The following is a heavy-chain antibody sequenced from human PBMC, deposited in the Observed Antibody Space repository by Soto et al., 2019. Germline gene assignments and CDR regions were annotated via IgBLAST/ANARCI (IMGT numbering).Heavy chain of an antibody. CDR1: DFILMAYG. J-gene: IGHJ4*02. V-gene: IGHV3-7*01. CDR3: ATLDTAEIQTAAY. CDR2: INRGSSGT. Sequence: GGPLKPSCAAPDFILMAYGMGWAGHASWKCLEWVAMINRGSSGTHYVDSVKGRFTISRDNAKNSLYLQMNSLRVEDMAVYYCATLDTAEIQTAAYWGQGTLVTVSS. D-gene: IGHD5-18*01.